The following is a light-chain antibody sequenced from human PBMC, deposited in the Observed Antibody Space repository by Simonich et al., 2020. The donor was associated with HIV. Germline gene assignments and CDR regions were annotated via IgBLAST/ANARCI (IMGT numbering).Light chain of an antibody. J-gene: IGLJ2*01. Sequence: QSALTQPRSVSGSPGQSVTISCTGTSSDVGGYNYVSWNPQHPGKAPKLMIYYVIKRPSGVANAFSGSKAGHTASLTISGLQAEDEADYYCSSYTSSLVIFGGGTKLTVL. V-gene: IGLV2-11*01. CDR2: YVI. CDR1: SSDVGGYNY. CDR3: SSYTSSLVI.